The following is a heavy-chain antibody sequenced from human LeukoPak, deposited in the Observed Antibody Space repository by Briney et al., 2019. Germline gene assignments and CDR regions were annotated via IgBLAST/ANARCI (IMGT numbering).Heavy chain of an antibody. V-gene: IGHV1-2*02. CDR2: INPNSGGT. CDR1: GYTFTGYY. CDR3: ASPPVPQAAAITPGYFYYYMDV. D-gene: IGHD6-13*01. J-gene: IGHJ6*03. Sequence: ASVKVSCKASGYTFTGYYMHWVRQAPGQGREWMGWINPNSGGTNYAQKFQGRVTMTRDTSISTAYMELSRLRSDDTAVYYCASPPVPQAAAITPGYFYYYMDVWGKGTTVTVSS.